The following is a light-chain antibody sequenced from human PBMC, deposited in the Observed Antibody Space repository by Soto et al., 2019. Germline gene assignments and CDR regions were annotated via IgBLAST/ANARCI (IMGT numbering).Light chain of an antibody. J-gene: IGLJ3*02. CDR3: QSYDSSLSGSV. CDR2: GNS. Sequence: QSVLTQPPSVSGAPGQRVTISCTGSSSNIGAGYDVHWYQQLPGTAPKLLIYGNSNRPSGVPDRFSGSKSGTSASLAITGLQDEDEADYYCQSYDSSLSGSVFGGGIKLTVL. CDR1: SSNIGAGYD. V-gene: IGLV1-40*01.